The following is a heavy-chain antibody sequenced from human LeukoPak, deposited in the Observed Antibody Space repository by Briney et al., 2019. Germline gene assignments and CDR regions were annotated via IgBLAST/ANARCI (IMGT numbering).Heavy chain of an antibody. D-gene: IGHD3-22*01. CDR2: IHYSGST. J-gene: IGHJ4*02. Sequence: KSSETLSLTCTVSGGSISSGGYYWSWIRQHPGKGVEWIGYIHYSGSTYYNPSLKSRVTISVDTSKNQFSLKLSSVSAADTAVYYCARDPIDYFDTSGYGIWGQGTLVTVSS. CDR1: GGSISSGGYY. CDR3: ARDPIDYFDTSGYGI. V-gene: IGHV4-31*03.